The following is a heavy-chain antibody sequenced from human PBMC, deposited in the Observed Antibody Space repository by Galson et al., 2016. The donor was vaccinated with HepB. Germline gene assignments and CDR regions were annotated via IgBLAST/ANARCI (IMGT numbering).Heavy chain of an antibody. CDR3: ARDPDTARIANAFDV. D-gene: IGHD5-18*01. J-gene: IGHJ3*01. V-gene: IGHV3-48*03. CDR1: GFTMSYHE. Sequence: SLRLSCAASGFTMSYHEMNWVRQAPGKGLEWVSYISDGGATVYADSVKGRFTISRDNAKNSLYLQMNSLRAEDTAVYYCARDPDTARIANAFDVWGQGTLVTVSS. CDR2: ISDGGAT.